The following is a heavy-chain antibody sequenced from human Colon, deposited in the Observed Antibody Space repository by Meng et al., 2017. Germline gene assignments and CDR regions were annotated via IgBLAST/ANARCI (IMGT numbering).Heavy chain of an antibody. D-gene: IGHD7-27*01. CDR1: GDSIGNSKW. V-gene: IGHV4-4*02. Sequence: QLQLKESGPGLFQPSGTLSLACAVSGDSIGNSKWWSWLRQSPGKGLEWIGEISNSGKTVYSPSLKSRVTISLDKSSNHFSLTLSPVTAADTAIYFCARERMRELGLFDYWGQGALVTVSS. CDR2: ISNSGKT. CDR3: ARERMRELGLFDY. J-gene: IGHJ4*02.